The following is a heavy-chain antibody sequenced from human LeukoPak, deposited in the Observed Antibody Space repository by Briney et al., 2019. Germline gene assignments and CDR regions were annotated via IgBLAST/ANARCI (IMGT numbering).Heavy chain of an antibody. CDR2: MNPNSGNT. D-gene: IGHD6-19*01. Sequence: ASVKVSCKASGYTFTSYDINWVRQATGQGLEWMGWMNPNSGNTGYAQKFQGRVTMTRNTSISTAYMGLSSLRSEDTAVYYCARTEQWLVPLYYYNGMDVWGQGTTVTVSS. V-gene: IGHV1-8*01. J-gene: IGHJ6*02. CDR3: ARTEQWLVPLYYYNGMDV. CDR1: GYTFTSYD.